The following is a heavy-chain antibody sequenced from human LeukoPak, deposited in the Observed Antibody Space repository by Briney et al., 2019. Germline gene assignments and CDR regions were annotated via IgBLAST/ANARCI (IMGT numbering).Heavy chain of an antibody. Sequence: RGSLRLSCAASGFTFSNYAMHWVRQAPGKGLEYVSAISSSGGATYYAKSVKGRFIISRDNSKDTLYLQMGSLRVDGMAVYYCASRTSGWYYDYWGQGSLVTVSS. CDR3: ASRTSGWYYDY. V-gene: IGHV3-64*01. D-gene: IGHD6-19*01. J-gene: IGHJ4*02. CDR1: GFTFSNYA. CDR2: ISSSGGAT.